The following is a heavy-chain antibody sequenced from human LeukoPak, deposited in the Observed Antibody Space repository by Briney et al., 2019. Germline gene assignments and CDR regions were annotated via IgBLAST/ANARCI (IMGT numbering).Heavy chain of an antibody. V-gene: IGHV4-59*12. CDR3: ARVIGASSGWFDP. CDR1: GGSISSCY. D-gene: IGHD6-6*01. J-gene: IGHJ5*02. CDR2: IYYGGRT. Sequence: SEALSLTCTVSGGSISSCYWSWIREPLGGGGGCIGYIYYGGRTNCNPSLKSRVTISVDTSKNQFSLKLSSVTAADTAVYYCARVIGASSGWFDPWGQGTLVTVSS.